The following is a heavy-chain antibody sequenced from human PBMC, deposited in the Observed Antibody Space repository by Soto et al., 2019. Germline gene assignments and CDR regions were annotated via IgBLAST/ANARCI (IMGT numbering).Heavy chain of an antibody. CDR1: GGSISSSNW. J-gene: IGHJ5*01. Sequence: SETLSLTCAVSGGSISSSNWWSWVRQPPGKGLEWIGEIYHSGSTNYNPSLKSRVTISVDKSKNQFSLKLSSVTPDDTAVYYCARLIGNSWLDSWGQGTLVTVSS. CDR3: ARLIGNSWLDS. CDR2: IYHSGST. V-gene: IGHV4-4*02. D-gene: IGHD2-8*01.